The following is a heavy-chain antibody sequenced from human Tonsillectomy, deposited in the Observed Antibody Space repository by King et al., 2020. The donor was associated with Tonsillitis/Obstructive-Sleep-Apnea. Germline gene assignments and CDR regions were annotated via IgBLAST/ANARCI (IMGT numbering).Heavy chain of an antibody. CDR3: VKAGCSSTTCYTFDY. Sequence: VQLVESGGGLVQPGGSLRLSCSASGFTFSSYAMHWVRQAPGKGLEYVSGISSNGGSTYYADSVKGRFTISRDNSKNTLYLQMSSLRAEDTAVYYCVKAGCSSTTCYTFDYWGQGTLVTVSS. J-gene: IGHJ4*02. V-gene: IGHV3-64D*06. CDR2: ISSNGGST. CDR1: GFTFSSYA. D-gene: IGHD2-2*02.